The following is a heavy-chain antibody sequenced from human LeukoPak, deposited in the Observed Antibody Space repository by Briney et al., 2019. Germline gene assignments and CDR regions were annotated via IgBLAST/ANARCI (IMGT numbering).Heavy chain of an antibody. J-gene: IGHJ4*02. V-gene: IGHV3-30-3*01. CDR3: TRHRWDDFWSGYSSYFDY. D-gene: IGHD3-3*01. CDR1: GFFGHYA. CDR2: ISNDGSDK. Sequence: GGSLRLSCAASGFFGHYAMHWVRQAPGKGLEWVAVISNDGSDKYHADSVKGRFTISRDNSNNILYLQMNSLKTEDTAVYYCTRHRWDDFWSGYSSYFDYWGQGTLVTVSS.